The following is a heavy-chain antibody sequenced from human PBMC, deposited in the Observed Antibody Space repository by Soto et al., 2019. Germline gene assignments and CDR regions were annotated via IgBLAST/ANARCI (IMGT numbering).Heavy chain of an antibody. CDR2: ISKDGSVI. V-gene: IGHV3-30*04. J-gene: IGHJ4*02. CDR3: VRSRSGAVPDSFAY. D-gene: IGHD3-10*01. CDR1: GFMFSRYA. Sequence: QVQLVESGGGVVPPGRSLRLSCAASGFMFSRYAMHWVRQAPGKGLEWVAVISKDGSVIYYADSVKGRFTISRDKSKNMVYLQLNSLTDEDTSVFYFVRSRSGAVPDSFAYWGQGTLVTVAS.